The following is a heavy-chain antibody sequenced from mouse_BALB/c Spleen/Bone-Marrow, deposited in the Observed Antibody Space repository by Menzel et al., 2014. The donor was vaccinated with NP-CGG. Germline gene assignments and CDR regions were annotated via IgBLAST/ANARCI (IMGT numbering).Heavy chain of an antibody. CDR3: LGWYFDV. V-gene: IGHV1-5*01. CDR2: IYPGSSDT. CDR1: GYSFTSYW. J-gene: IGHJ1*01. D-gene: IGHD4-1*01. Sequence: DVKLVESGTVLARPGASVKMSCKASGYSFTSYWMHWVKQRPGQGLEWIGAIYPGSSDTSYNQKFKGKAKLTAVTSASTAYMELSSLTNEDSAVYYCLGWYFDVWGAGTTVTVSS.